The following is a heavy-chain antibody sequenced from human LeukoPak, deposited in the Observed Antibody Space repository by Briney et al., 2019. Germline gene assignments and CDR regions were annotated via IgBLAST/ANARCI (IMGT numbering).Heavy chain of an antibody. CDR1: GFTFSSYW. CDR2: INTDGSST. CDR3: ARDGSGGSYSY. Sequence: GGSLRLSCAASGFTFSSYWMHWVRQAPGKGLVWVSRINTDGSSTSYVDSVKGRFTSSRDNAKNNLYLQMNSLRAEDTAVYYCARDGSGGSYSYWGQGHRVTVSS. V-gene: IGHV3-74*01. D-gene: IGHD1-26*01. J-gene: IGHJ4*02.